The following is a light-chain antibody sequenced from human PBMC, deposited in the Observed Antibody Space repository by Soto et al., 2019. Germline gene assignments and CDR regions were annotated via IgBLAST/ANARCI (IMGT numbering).Light chain of an antibody. J-gene: IGKJ1*01. V-gene: IGKV1-5*01. CDR1: QPISSW. CDR2: DAS. Sequence: DLQMTQSPPTLSPSVGDIFTITCRASQPISSWLAWYHQKPGKAPKLLIYDASNLESGVPSRFSGSGSGTEFTLTISSLQPEDFGIYYCQQYENYWTFGQGTKVDIK. CDR3: QQYENYWT.